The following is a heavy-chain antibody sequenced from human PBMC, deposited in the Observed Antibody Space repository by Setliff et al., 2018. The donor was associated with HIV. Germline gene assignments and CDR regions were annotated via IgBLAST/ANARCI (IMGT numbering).Heavy chain of an antibody. CDR1: GFTFSSYW. V-gene: IGHV3-33*06. D-gene: IGHD3-3*01. CDR2: IWYDGNNK. CDR3: AKDLVEGVDSTSYYYVMDV. J-gene: IGHJ6*02. Sequence: LRLSCAASGFTFSSYWMSWVRQAPGKGLEWVAVIWYDGNNKYYADSVKGRFTISRDNSKNTLYLQMNSLRAEDTAVYYCAKDLVEGVDSTSYYYVMDVWGQGTTVTVSS.